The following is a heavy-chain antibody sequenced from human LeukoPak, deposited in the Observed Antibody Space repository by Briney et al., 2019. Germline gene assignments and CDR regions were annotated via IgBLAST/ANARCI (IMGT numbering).Heavy chain of an antibody. J-gene: IGHJ5*02. D-gene: IGHD2-2*01. Sequence: GGSLRLSCAASGFTFSTYWMSWVRQAPGKGLEWVANIKQDGSEKYYVDSVKGRFTISRDNAKNSLYLQMNSLRAEDTAVYYCARHPNPDIVVVSAAQNVGWFDPWGQGTLVTVSS. CDR2: IKQDGSEK. V-gene: IGHV3-7*01. CDR3: ARHPNPDIVVVSAAQNVGWFDP. CDR1: GFTFSTYW.